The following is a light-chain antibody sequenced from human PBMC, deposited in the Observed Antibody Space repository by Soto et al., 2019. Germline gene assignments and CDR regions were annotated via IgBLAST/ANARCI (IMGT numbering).Light chain of an antibody. CDR3: SSYTSSTTQI. CDR1: SSDVGGYNY. CDR2: DVT. J-gene: IGLJ1*01. V-gene: IGLV2-14*01. Sequence: QSVLTQPPSVSGCPGQSVTVSCTGASSDVGGYNYVSWYQQHPGKAPKLMIYDVTNRPSGVSNRFSGSKSGNTASLTISGLQAEDEADYYCSSYTSSTTQIFGIGTKVTV.